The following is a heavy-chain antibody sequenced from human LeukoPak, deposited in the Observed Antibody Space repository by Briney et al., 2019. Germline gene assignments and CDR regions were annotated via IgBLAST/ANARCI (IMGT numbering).Heavy chain of an antibody. D-gene: IGHD3-3*01. CDR3: ATGGSHYDLWSGYWY. J-gene: IGHJ4*02. CDR2: FDPEDGET. CDR1: GYTLTELS. V-gene: IGHV1-24*01. Sequence: GASVKVSCKVSGYTLTELSMHWVRQAPGKGLEWMGGFDPEDGETIYAQKFQGRVTMTEDTSTDTAYMELSSLRSEDTAVYYCATGGSHYDLWSGYWYWGQGTLVTDSS.